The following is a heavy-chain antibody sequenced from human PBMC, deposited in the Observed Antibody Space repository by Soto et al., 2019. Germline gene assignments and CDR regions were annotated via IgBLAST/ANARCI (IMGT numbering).Heavy chain of an antibody. J-gene: IGHJ4*02. D-gene: IGHD1-26*01. V-gene: IGHV4-38-2*01. CDR2: MYYSGTT. CDR1: GFSISSGYY. Sequence: PSETLSLTCAVSGFSISSGYYWGWIRQLPGKGLEWIAGMYYSGTTYYNPSLKSRVAISVDTSKNQFSLKLTSVTAADTAVYYCARVRGGGPFDDWGQGTLVTVSS. CDR3: ARVRGGGPFDD.